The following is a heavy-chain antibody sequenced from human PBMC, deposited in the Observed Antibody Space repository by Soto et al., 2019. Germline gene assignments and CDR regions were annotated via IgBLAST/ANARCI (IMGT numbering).Heavy chain of an antibody. CDR1: GFTVSSNY. V-gene: IGHV3-53*01. Sequence: EVQLVESGGGLIQPGGSLRLSCAASGFTVSSNYMSWVRQAPGKVLEWVSVIYSGGSTYYADSVKGRFTISRDNSKNTLYLQMNSLRAEDTAVYYCARGLRYCSGGSCYSWFDPWGQGTLVTVSS. CDR2: IYSGGST. CDR3: ARGLRYCSGGSCYSWFDP. J-gene: IGHJ5*02. D-gene: IGHD2-15*01.